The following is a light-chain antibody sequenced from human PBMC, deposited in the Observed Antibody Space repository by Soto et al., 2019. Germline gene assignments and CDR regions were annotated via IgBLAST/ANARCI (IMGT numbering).Light chain of an antibody. V-gene: IGKV1-17*01. CDR3: LQHYAYPWT. CDR2: STS. Sequence: GDRVTITCRASQGIGNDLGWYQQKPGKAPKRLIYSTSSLQSGVPSRFSGSGSGTEFSLTISSLQPEDSAIYYCLQHYAYPWTFGQGTKVDIK. CDR1: QGIGND. J-gene: IGKJ1*01.